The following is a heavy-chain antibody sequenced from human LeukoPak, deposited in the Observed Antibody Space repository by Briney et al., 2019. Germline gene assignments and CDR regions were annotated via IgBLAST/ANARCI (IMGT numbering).Heavy chain of an antibody. D-gene: IGHD3-9*01. CDR1: GFTVTTNY. CDR3: AKARDFFDWLLSPLGY. Sequence: GGSLRLSCSASGFTVTTNYMSWVRQTPGKGLEWVATLYSGGSTYYADSVKGRFTISRDNSKNTLYLQMNSLRAEDTAVYYCAKARDFFDWLLSPLGYWGQGTLVTVSS. V-gene: IGHV3-53*01. CDR2: LYSGGST. J-gene: IGHJ4*02.